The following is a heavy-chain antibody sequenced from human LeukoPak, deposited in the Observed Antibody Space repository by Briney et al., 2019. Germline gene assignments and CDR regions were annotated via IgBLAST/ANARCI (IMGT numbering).Heavy chain of an antibody. Sequence: PGGSLRLSCAASGFTFSDYYVNWLRQAPGRGLEWVSYNSNTGSAKYYADSVKGRFTISRDNAKNSVYLEMNSLRAEDTAVYYCASDSSGYFGPWGQGTLVTVSS. D-gene: IGHD3-22*01. CDR3: ASDSSGYFGP. CDR2: NSNTGSAK. CDR1: GFTFSDYY. J-gene: IGHJ5*02. V-gene: IGHV3-11*01.